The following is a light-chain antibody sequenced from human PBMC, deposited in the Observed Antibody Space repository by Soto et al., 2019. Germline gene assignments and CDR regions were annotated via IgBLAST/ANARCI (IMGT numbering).Light chain of an antibody. CDR2: DVS. CDR3: TSYTSSSTYV. Sequence: QSVLTQPVSVSGSPGQSIAISCTGTSSDVGGYKYVSWYQQHPGKAPKLVIYDVSNRPSGVSDRFSGSKSGNTASLTISGLQAEDEADYYCTSYTSSSTYVFGTGTKVTVL. V-gene: IGLV2-14*01. CDR1: SSDVGGYKY. J-gene: IGLJ1*01.